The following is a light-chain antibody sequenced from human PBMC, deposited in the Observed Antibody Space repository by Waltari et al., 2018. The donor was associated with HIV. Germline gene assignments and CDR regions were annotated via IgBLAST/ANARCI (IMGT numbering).Light chain of an antibody. J-gene: IGKJ1*01. CDR2: GAS. CDR1: QSVSSN. V-gene: IGKV3-15*01. Sequence: EIVMTQSPATLSVSPGERATLSCRASQSVSSNLAWYQQKPGQAPWLLIYGASTRATGIPARFSGSGSGTEFTLTISSLQSEDFAVYYCQQYNKAFGQGTKVEIK. CDR3: QQYNKA.